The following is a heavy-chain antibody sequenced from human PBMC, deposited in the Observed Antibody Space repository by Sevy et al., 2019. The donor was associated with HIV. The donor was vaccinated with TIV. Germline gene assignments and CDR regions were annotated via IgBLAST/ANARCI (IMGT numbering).Heavy chain of an antibody. CDR2: IRSNTDGGTT. V-gene: IGHV3-15*01. Sequence: GGSLRLSCAASGLTFTDAWMAWVRQAPGKGLEWVGRIRSNTDGGTTEYAAPLKGRFTISRDVSKNTMYLQMNILKSADTAVYYCTTDREYSDFKGGFDYWGRGTLVTVSS. D-gene: IGHD4-17*01. J-gene: IGHJ4*02. CDR1: GLTFTDAW. CDR3: TTDREYSDFKGGFDY.